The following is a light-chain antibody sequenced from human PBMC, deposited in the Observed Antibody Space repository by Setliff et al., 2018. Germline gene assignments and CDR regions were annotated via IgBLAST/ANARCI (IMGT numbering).Light chain of an antibody. CDR1: SSDVGYYDR. Sequence: QSALTQPPSVSGSPGQSVTISCTGTSSDVGYYDRVSWYQQPPGTAPKLMIYDVSSRPSGVPDRFSGSKSGNTASLTISGLQADDEADYYCSSYAASINPYVFGTGTKVTVL. CDR3: SSYAASINPYV. V-gene: IGLV2-18*02. CDR2: DVS. J-gene: IGLJ1*01.